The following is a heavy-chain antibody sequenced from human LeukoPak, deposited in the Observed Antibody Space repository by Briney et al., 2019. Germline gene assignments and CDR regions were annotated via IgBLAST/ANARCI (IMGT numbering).Heavy chain of an antibody. V-gene: IGHV3-33*06. CDR2: IWYDGSNK. CDR1: GFTFSSYG. CDR3: AKVQGIAARQGYFDY. J-gene: IGHJ4*02. Sequence: PGGSLRLSCAASGFTFSSYGMHWVRQAPGKGLEWVAVIWYDGSNKYYADSVKGRFTISRDNSKNTLYLQMNSLRAEDTAVYYCAKVQGIAARQGYFDYWGQGTRVTLSS. D-gene: IGHD6-6*01.